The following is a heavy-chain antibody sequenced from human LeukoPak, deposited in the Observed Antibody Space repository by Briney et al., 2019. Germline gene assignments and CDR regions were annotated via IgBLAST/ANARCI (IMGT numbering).Heavy chain of an antibody. CDR1: GFTFNSYS. CDR2: ITSSSAYT. Sequence: GGSLRLSCAASGFTFNSYSMNWVRQAPGKGLEWVSSITSSSAYTFYADSVRGRFTISRDNAKSSLYLQMNSLRADDTAIYYCARDPYNGNYGDSYYYYMDVWGKGTTVTISS. V-gene: IGHV3-21*01. J-gene: IGHJ6*03. D-gene: IGHD1-26*01. CDR3: ARDPYNGNYGDSYYYYMDV.